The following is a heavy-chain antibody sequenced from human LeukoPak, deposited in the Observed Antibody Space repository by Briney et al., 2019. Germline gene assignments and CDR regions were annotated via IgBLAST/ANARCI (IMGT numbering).Heavy chain of an antibody. D-gene: IGHD3-10*01. Sequence: SEILSLTCTVFGGSISSYDWSWIRRPPGKGLEWIGYIYYSGSTNYNPSLKSRVAISVDTSKNQFSLKLSSVTAADTAVYYCARVTATYYYGSGSPDYFDYWGQGTLVTVS. J-gene: IGHJ4*02. V-gene: IGHV4-59*01. CDR2: IYYSGST. CDR3: ARVTATYYYGSGSPDYFDY. CDR1: GGSISSYD.